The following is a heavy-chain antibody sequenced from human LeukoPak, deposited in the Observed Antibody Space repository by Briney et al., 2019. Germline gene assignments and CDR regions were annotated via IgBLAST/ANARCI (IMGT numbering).Heavy chain of an antibody. CDR3: AKDARGSEGF. Sequence: TGGSLRLSCAASGFTFSTYAMSWVREAPGKGPEWVSAVSSCASSTYYADSVRGRFTISRDNSKNTLYLQMNSLSADDTAVYYCAKDARGSEGFWGQGTLVTVSS. J-gene: IGHJ4*02. D-gene: IGHD3-10*01. CDR1: GFTFSTYA. V-gene: IGHV3-23*01. CDR2: VSSCASST.